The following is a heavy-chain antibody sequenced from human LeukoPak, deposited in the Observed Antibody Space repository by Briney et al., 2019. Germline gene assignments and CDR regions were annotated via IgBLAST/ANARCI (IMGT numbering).Heavy chain of an antibody. D-gene: IGHD6-19*01. CDR3: AKPDPYNSGGDYYYYGMDV. CDR2: MLHDENYE. Sequence: QPGGSLRLCCACSGFTLSSYGIYWVRQAPGKGLEWVAVMLHDENYEYYADSVKGRSITYRDNSKSTVYLQMNSLRVEDTAVYYCAKPDPYNSGGDYYYYGMDVWGQGTTASLSS. V-gene: IGHV3-30*18. J-gene: IGHJ6*02. CDR1: GFTLSSYG.